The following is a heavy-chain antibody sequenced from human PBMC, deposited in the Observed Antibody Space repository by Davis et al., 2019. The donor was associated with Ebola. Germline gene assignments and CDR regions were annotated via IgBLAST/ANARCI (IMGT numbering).Heavy chain of an antibody. CDR3: ARGGQGVGAGRWLDP. V-gene: IGHV3-21*01. Sequence: GGSLRLSCAASGFTFSSYSMNWVRQAPGKGLEWVSSISSSSSYIYYADSVKGRFTISRDNAKNSLYLQMNSLRAEDTAVYYCARGGQGVGAGRWLDPWGQGNLVIVSS. CDR1: GFTFSSYS. CDR2: ISSSSSYI. J-gene: IGHJ5*02. D-gene: IGHD1-26*01.